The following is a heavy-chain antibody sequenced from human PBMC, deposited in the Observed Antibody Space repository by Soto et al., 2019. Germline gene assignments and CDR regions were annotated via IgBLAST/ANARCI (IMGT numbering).Heavy chain of an antibody. J-gene: IGHJ3*02. CDR3: AHRHDLGGFDI. CDR1: GFSLNTRAVG. V-gene: IGHV2-5*01. D-gene: IGHD2-15*01. Sequence: QITLKESGPTLVKPTQTLTLTCTFSGFSLNTRAVGVGWIRQAPGKALEWLALINWNDYERYSPSLKDRLTITKDTSKHHVVLTMTNIGPVDTATYYCAHRHDLGGFDIWGQGTAVTVSS. CDR2: INWNDYE.